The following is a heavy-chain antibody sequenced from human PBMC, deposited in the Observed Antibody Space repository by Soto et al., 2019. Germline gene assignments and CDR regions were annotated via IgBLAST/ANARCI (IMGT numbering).Heavy chain of an antibody. CDR2: IWYDGSNK. D-gene: IGHD2-15*01. Sequence: GGSLRLSCAASGFTFSSYGMHWVRQAPGKGLEWVAVIWYDGSNKYYADSVKGRFTISRDNSKNTLYLQMNSLRAEDTAVYYCARGGCSGGSCYDGMDVWGQGTTLTVYS. J-gene: IGHJ6*02. V-gene: IGHV3-33*01. CDR3: ARGGCSGGSCYDGMDV. CDR1: GFTFSSYG.